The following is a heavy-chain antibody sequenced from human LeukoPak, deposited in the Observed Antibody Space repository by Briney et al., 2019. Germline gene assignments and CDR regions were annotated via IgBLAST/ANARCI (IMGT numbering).Heavy chain of an antibody. CDR3: ARGEDTTISQIFDY. CDR1: EFTVRSNY. CDR2: IYSGGNT. J-gene: IGHJ4*02. Sequence: GGSLRLSCASSEFTVRSNYMSWVRQAPGRGLEWVSVIYSGGNTYYADSVKGRFTISRDNSKNTVYLQMNSLRTEDTAVYYCARGEDTTISQIFDYWGQGTLVTVS. V-gene: IGHV3-66*02. D-gene: IGHD2-15*01.